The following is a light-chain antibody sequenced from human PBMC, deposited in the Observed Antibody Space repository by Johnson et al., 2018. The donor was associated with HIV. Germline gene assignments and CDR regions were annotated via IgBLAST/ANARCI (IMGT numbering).Light chain of an antibody. CDR3: ETWDSSLSGV. CDR1: SSDIGNNY. CDR2: DNN. Sequence: QSVLTQPPSVSAAPGQKVTISCSGSSSDIGNNYVSWYQQLPGTAPKLLIYDNNKRPSGIPDRFSGPKSGTSATLAIPGLQTGVEADYYCETWDSSLSGVFGTGTTVTVL. V-gene: IGLV1-51*01. J-gene: IGLJ1*01.